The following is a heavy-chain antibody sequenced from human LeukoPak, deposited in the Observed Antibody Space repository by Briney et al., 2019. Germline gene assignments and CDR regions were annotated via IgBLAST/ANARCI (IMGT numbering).Heavy chain of an antibody. CDR2: IIGSGGTT. J-gene: IGHJ6*03. Sequence: GGSLRLSCAASVFNFRSYGMSWVRQAPGKGLEWVSSIIGSGGTTYYADSVKGRFTIYRDNSKNTLYLQMNSLRAEDTAVYYCAKSSGFYYMDVWGKGTTVTISS. V-gene: IGHV3-23*01. CDR3: AKSSGFYYMDV. D-gene: IGHD3-10*01. CDR1: VFNFRSYG.